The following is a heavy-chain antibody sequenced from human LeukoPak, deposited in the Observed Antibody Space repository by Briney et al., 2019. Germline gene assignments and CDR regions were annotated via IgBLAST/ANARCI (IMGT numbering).Heavy chain of an antibody. V-gene: IGHV3-30*02. CDR1: GFTFSSYG. Sequence: GGSVRLSCAASGFTFSSYGMHWVRQAPGKGLEWVAFILYHGSNKYYADSVKGRFTISRDNSKNTLDLQMNSLRAEDTAVYYCAKPYSGSSYSWTYFDFWGQGTLVTVSS. D-gene: IGHD1-26*01. CDR3: AKPYSGSSYSWTYFDF. CDR2: ILYHGSNK. J-gene: IGHJ4*02.